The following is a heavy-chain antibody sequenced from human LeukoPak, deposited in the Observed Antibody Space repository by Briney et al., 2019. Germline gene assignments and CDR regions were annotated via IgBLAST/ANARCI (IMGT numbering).Heavy chain of an antibody. CDR3: TTDHISRFDY. V-gene: IGHV3-15*01. Sequence: GGSLRLSCAASGFTVSSNYMSWVRQAPGKGLEWVGRIKSKTDGGTTDYAAPVKGRFTISRDDSKNTLYLQMNSLKTEDTAVYYCTTDHISRFDYWGQGTLVTVSS. CDR1: GFTVSSNY. J-gene: IGHJ4*02. CDR2: IKSKTDGGTT.